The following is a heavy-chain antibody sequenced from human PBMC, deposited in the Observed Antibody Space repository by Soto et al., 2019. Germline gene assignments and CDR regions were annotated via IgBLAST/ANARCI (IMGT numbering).Heavy chain of an antibody. J-gene: IGHJ4*02. D-gene: IGHD2-15*01. Sequence: PGGSLRLSCAASGFTFSSYSMNWVRQAPGKGLEWVSSISSSSSYIYYADSVKGRFTISRDNAKNSLYLQMNSLRAEDTAVYYCARSSRTSSDIVVVAAALYYFDYWGQGTLVTVSS. CDR1: GFTFSSYS. V-gene: IGHV3-21*01. CDR2: ISSSSSYI. CDR3: ARSSRTSSDIVVVAAALYYFDY.